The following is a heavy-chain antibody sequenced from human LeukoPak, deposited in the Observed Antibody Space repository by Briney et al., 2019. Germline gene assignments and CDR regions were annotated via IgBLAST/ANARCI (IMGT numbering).Heavy chain of an antibody. V-gene: IGHV3-74*01. CDR3: VSFGSGRPY. D-gene: IGHD3-10*01. Sequence: QPGGSLRLSCAASGFTFSSYWMHWVRQAPGKGLVWVSRINSDGSTTTYADSVKGRFTISRDNAKNTLYVQMNSLRTEDTAVYYCVSFGSGRPYWGQGTLVTVSS. CDR1: GFTFSSYW. CDR2: INSDGSTT. J-gene: IGHJ4*02.